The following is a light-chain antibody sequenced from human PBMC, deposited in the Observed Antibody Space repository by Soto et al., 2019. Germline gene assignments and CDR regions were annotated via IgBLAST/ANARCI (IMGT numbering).Light chain of an antibody. CDR1: SSDVGGYNY. Sequence: QSALTQPPSASGSPGQSVTISCTGSSSDVGGYNYVSWYQQHPGKAPKLMIYEVSKRPSGVTDRLSGSKSGNTAPLTVSGLQAEDEADYYCSSYGGSSTVVFGGGTKLTVL. J-gene: IGLJ3*02. CDR3: SSYGGSSTVV. CDR2: EVS. V-gene: IGLV2-8*01.